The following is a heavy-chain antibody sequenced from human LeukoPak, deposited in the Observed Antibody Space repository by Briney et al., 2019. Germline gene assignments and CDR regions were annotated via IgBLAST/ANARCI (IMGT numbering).Heavy chain of an antibody. D-gene: IGHD6-13*01. CDR3: ARQGGSNSPYYYYYMDV. J-gene: IGHJ6*03. Sequence: SETLSLTCAVSGYSISSGYYWGWFRQPPGKGPEWIGCIYHSGTTYYNPSLKSRVTIPVDTSKNQFSPMISSVTAADTAVYYCARQGGSNSPYYYYYMDVWGKGTTVTVSS. CDR1: GYSISSGYY. CDR2: IYHSGTT. V-gene: IGHV4-38-2*01.